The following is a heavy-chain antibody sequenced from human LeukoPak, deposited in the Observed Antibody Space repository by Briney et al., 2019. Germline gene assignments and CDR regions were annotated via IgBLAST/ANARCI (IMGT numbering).Heavy chain of an antibody. D-gene: IGHD2-2*02. CDR3: ARANTPFADY. V-gene: IGHV3-30*09. Sequence: GGSLRLSCAASRFTFSSSDMHWVRQAPGKGLEWVAVISYDGSNKYYADSVKGRFAISRDNSKNTVYLQMNSLRVEDTAVYYCARANTPFADYWGQGTLVTVSS. CDR1: RFTFSSSD. CDR2: ISYDGSNK. J-gene: IGHJ4*02.